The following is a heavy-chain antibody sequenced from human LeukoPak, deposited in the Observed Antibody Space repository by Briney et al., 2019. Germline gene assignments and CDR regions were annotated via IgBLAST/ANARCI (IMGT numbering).Heavy chain of an antibody. CDR3: AKDAYSSSWYVDY. D-gene: IGHD6-13*01. V-gene: IGHV3-30*18. CDR2: ISDDGGKK. CDR1: GFTFSSYG. J-gene: IGHJ4*02. Sequence: GGSLRLSCAASGFTFSSYGMHWVRQAPGKGLEWVALISDDGGKKYYADSVKGRFTISRDNSKNTLYLQMNSLRPEDTAVYYCAKDAYSSSWYVDYWGQGTLVTVSS.